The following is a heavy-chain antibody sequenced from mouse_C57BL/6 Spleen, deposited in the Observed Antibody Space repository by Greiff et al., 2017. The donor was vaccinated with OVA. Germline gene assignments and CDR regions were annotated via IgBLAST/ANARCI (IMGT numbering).Heavy chain of an antibody. J-gene: IGHJ2*01. CDR1: GFTFSDYG. CDR2: ISSGSSTI. CDR3: ARPFYYGSSIFDY. D-gene: IGHD1-1*01. Sequence: EVKLMESGGGLVKPGGSLKLSCAASGFTFSDYGMHWVRQAPEKGLEWVAYISSGSSTIYYADTVKGRFTISRDNAKNTLFLQMTSLRSEDTAMYYCARPFYYGSSIFDYWGQGTTLTVSS. V-gene: IGHV5-17*01.